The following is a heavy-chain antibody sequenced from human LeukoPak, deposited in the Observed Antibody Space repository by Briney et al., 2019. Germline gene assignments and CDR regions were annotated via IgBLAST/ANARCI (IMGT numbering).Heavy chain of an antibody. D-gene: IGHD1-26*01. CDR2: IYYSGST. Sequence: PSETLSLTCTVSGGSISSGDYYWSWIRQPPGEGLEWIGYIYYSGSTYYNPSLKSRVTISVDTSKNQFSLKLSSVTAADTAVYYCARDSAEWELDETTYYYGMDVWGQGTTVTVSS. CDR3: ARDSAEWELDETTYYYGMDV. CDR1: GGSISSGDYY. V-gene: IGHV4-30-4*01. J-gene: IGHJ6*02.